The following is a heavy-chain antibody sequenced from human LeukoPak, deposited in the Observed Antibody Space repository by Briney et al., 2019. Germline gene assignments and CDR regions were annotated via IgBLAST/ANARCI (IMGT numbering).Heavy chain of an antibody. CDR2: IIPIFGTA. D-gene: IGHD3-22*01. J-gene: IGHJ4*02. CDR3: ATYDSSGYYYGPFDY. V-gene: IGHV1-69*05. Sequence: SVKVSCKASGGTFSSYAISWVRQAPGQGLEWTGRIIPIFGTANYAQKFQGRVTITTDESTSTAYMELSSLRSEDTAVYYCATYDSSGYYYGPFDYWGQGTLVTVSS. CDR1: GGTFSSYA.